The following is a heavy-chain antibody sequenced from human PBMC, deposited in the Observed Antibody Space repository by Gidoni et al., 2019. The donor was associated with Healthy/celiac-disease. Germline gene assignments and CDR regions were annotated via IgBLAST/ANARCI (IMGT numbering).Heavy chain of an antibody. CDR2: IYHSGST. V-gene: IGHV4-38-2*01. CDR1: GYSISRGYY. J-gene: IGHJ3*02. D-gene: IGHD3-16*02. CDR3: ASNGAFGGVIVDDAFDI. Sequence: QVQLQESGPGLVKPSETLSLTCAVSGYSISRGYYWGWIRQPPGKGLEWIGSIYHSGSTYYNPSLKSRVTISVDTSKNQFSLKLSSVTAADTAVYYCASNGAFGGVIVDDAFDIWGQGTMVTVSS.